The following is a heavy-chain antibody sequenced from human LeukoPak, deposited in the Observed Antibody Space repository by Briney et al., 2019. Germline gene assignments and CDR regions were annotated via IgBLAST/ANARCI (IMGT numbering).Heavy chain of an antibody. J-gene: IGHJ6*02. V-gene: IGHV3-48*04. Sequence: LSGGSLRLSCAASGFTFSSYSMNWVRQAPGKGLEWVSYISSSGSTIYYADSVKGRFTISRDNAKNSLYLQMNSLRAEDTAVYYCARGPLYDILTGATRNYYYGMDVWGQGTTVTVSS. CDR3: ARGPLYDILTGATRNYYYGMDV. CDR2: ISSSGSTI. D-gene: IGHD3-9*01. CDR1: GFTFSSYS.